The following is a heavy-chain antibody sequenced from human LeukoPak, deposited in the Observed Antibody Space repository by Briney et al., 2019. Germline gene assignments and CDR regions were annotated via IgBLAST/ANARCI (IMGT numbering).Heavy chain of an antibody. D-gene: IGHD2-21*02. Sequence: PGGSLRLSCAASGFMFSNYAMHWVRQAPGQGLDWVAFIRHDGTIKYYGDSVKGRFTISRDNSMNTLYLQLNGLRTDDAAVYYCARGDCSGDCYHPLYYWGQGSLVTVSS. CDR1: GFMFSNYA. CDR3: ARGDCSGDCYHPLYY. V-gene: IGHV3-30*02. CDR2: IRHDGTIK. J-gene: IGHJ4*01.